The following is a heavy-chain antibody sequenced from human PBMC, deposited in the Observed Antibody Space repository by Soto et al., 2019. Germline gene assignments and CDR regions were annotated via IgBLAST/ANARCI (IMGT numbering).Heavy chain of an antibody. V-gene: IGHV1-3*01. J-gene: IGHJ5*02. D-gene: IGHD3-10*01. CDR2: INAGNGNT. CDR1: GYTFTSYA. Sequence: ASVKVSCKASGYTFTSYAMHWVRQAPGQRLEWMGWINAGNGNTKYSQKFQGRVTITRDTSASTAYMELSSLRSEDTAVYYCALSPRGVIPTVFDPWGQGTLVTVSS. CDR3: ALSPRGVIPTVFDP.